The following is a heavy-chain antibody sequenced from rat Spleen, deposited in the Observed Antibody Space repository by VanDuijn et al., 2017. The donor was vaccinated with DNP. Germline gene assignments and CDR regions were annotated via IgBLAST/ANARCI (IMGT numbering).Heavy chain of an antibody. Sequence: EVQLQESGPGLVKPSQSLSLTCSVTGYSITSNYWGWIRKFPGNKMEWIGHISYSGSTSYNPSLKSRISITRDTSKNQFFLQVDSVRNDDTATYYCAIQLGVFDYWGQGVMVTVSS. CDR3: AIQLGVFDY. D-gene: IGHD5-1*01. V-gene: IGHV3-1*01. J-gene: IGHJ2*01. CDR2: ISYSGST. CDR1: GYSITSNY.